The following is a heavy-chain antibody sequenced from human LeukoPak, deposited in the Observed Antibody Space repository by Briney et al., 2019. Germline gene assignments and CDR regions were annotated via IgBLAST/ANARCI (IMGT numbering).Heavy chain of an antibody. J-gene: IGHJ4*02. CDR2: INQGGSVQ. Sequence: PGGSLRLSCAASGFTFSDYYMSWVRQAPGKGLEWVANINQGGSVQYYMDSVKGRFTISRDDAKNSLYVQMNSLRDEDTAVYYCARVEYSGWNLEYWGQGTLVTVSS. CDR3: ARVEYSGWNLEY. CDR1: GFTFSDYY. V-gene: IGHV3-7*01. D-gene: IGHD5-12*01.